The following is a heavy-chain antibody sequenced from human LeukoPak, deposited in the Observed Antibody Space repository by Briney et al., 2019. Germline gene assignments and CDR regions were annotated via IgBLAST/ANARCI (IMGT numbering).Heavy chain of an antibody. V-gene: IGHV3-15*01. J-gene: IGHJ4*02. Sequence: GGSLRLSCAASGFTFSNAWMSWVRQAPGKGLEWVGRIKSKTDGGTTDYAAPVEGRFTISRDDSKNTLYLQMNSLKTEDTAVYYCTTAFPGLLRYFDWLLTNPDYWGQGTLVTVSS. CDR2: IKSKTDGGTT. CDR3: TTAFPGLLRYFDWLLTNPDY. D-gene: IGHD3-9*01. CDR1: GFTFSNAW.